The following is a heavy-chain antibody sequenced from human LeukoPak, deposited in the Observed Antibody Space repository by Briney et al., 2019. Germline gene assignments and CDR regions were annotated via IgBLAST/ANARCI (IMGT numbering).Heavy chain of an antibody. CDR2: INPNSVGT. Sequence: ASVKVSCKASRYTFTGYYMHWVRQATGQGLEWMGRINPNSVGTNYAQKFQGRVTMTTDTSISTAYMELSRLRSDDTAVYYCAQGSSSGYYWYYFDYWGQGTLVTVSA. V-gene: IGHV1-2*06. CDR1: RYTFTGYY. D-gene: IGHD3-22*01. CDR3: AQGSSSGYYWYYFDY. J-gene: IGHJ4*02.